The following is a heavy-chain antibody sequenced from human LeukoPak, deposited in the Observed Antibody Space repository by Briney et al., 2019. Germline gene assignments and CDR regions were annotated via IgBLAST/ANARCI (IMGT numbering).Heavy chain of an antibody. CDR3: TRAGEEYDSSGYRHGWFDP. V-gene: IGHV3-49*04. Sequence: GGSLRLSCTASGFTFGDYAMSWVRQAPGKGLEWVGFIRSKAYGGTTEYAASVKGRFTISRDDSKSIAYLQMNSLKTEDTAVYYCTRAGEEYDSSGYRHGWFDPWGQGTLVTVSS. CDR2: IRSKAYGGTT. D-gene: IGHD3-22*01. CDR1: GFTFGDYA. J-gene: IGHJ5*02.